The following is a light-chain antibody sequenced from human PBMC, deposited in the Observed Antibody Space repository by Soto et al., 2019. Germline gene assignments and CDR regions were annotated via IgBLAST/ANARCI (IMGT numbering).Light chain of an antibody. V-gene: IGKV1-39*01. J-gene: IGKJ1*01. Sequence: DIQMTQSPSSLSASVGDRVTITCRASQSISSYLNWYHKKPGKAPKLRIYAASSLQSGVPSRFSGSGSGTDFTLTISSLQPEDFATYYCQQSYSTPWTFGQGTKVEIK. CDR2: AAS. CDR3: QQSYSTPWT. CDR1: QSISSY.